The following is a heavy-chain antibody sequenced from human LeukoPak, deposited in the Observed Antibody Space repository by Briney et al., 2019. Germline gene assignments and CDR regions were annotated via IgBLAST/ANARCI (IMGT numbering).Heavy chain of an antibody. Sequence: GGSLRLSCAASGFTFTSYGMHWVRQAPGKGLEWVAMIWYDGSDKKYADSVEGRFSISRDTSKNTLYLQMNSLRADGTAVYYCARGVPIPATHPIDYWGQGSLVTVSS. CDR1: GFTFTSYG. CDR3: ARGVPIPATHPIDY. CDR2: IWYDGSDK. V-gene: IGHV3-33*03. J-gene: IGHJ4*02. D-gene: IGHD3-10*01.